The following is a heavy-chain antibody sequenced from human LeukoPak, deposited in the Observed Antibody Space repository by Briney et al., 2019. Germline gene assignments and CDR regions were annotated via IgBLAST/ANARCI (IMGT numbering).Heavy chain of an antibody. CDR3: ARISGIAVAGTFDP. CDR2: INPNSGGT. CDR1: GYTSTGYY. J-gene: IGHJ5*02. D-gene: IGHD6-19*01. Sequence: GASVKVSCKASGYTSTGYYMHWVRQAPGQGLEWMGWINPNSGGTNYAQKFQGRVTMTRDTSISTAYMELSRLRSDDTAVYYCARISGIAVAGTFDPWGQGTLVTVSS. V-gene: IGHV1-2*02.